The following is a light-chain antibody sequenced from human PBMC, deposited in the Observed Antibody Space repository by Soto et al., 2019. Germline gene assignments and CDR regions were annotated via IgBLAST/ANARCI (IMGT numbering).Light chain of an antibody. V-gene: IGKV3-20*01. Sequence: EIVLTQSPGTLGLSPGDRASLSCRASQSANKASLAWYQVKPGQAPRRLIYGASSRATGIPDRFSGRGFGTDFTLTISRLEPEDFAVYYCQHSGDFRWTFGLGTKVDIK. CDR2: GAS. CDR1: QSANKAS. CDR3: QHSGDFRWT. J-gene: IGKJ1*01.